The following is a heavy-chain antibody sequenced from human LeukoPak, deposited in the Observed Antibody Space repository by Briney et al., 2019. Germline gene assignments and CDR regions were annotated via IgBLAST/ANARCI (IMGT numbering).Heavy chain of an antibody. D-gene: IGHD6-13*01. Sequence: SETLSLTCTVSGGSISSYYWSWIRQPAGKGLEWIGRIYTSGSTNYNPSLKSRVTMSVDTSKNQFSLKLSSVTAADTAVYYCAREKRYSSSRSFDYWGQGTLVTVSS. CDR3: AREKRYSSSRSFDY. CDR2: IYTSGST. V-gene: IGHV4-4*07. J-gene: IGHJ4*02. CDR1: GGSISSYY.